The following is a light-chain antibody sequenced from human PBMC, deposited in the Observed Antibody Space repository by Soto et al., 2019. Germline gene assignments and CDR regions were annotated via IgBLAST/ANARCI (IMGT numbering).Light chain of an antibody. Sequence: QSVLTPSPSASASPGQSVTISCTGSSGDIGAYNYVSWYQQHPGKAPKLIIYEVNKRPSGVPDRFSGSKSGITASLTVSGLQADDEADYYCGAHAGSNTWVFGGGTKVTVL. J-gene: IGLJ3*02. CDR1: SGDIGAYNY. CDR3: GAHAGSNTWV. V-gene: IGLV2-8*01. CDR2: EVN.